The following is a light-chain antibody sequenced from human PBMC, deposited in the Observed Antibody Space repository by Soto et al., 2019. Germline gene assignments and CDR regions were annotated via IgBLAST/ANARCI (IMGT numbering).Light chain of an antibody. Sequence: DIQMTQSPSSVSASVGDRVTITCRASQGISTWVAWYQQKPGEAPKLLILAASILKSGVPSRFSGSGSVTDVSLTISSLQPEDFATYFCQQTNSFPLSFGGGTKVEIK. CDR3: QQTNSFPLS. V-gene: IGKV1-12*01. CDR2: AAS. J-gene: IGKJ4*01. CDR1: QGISTW.